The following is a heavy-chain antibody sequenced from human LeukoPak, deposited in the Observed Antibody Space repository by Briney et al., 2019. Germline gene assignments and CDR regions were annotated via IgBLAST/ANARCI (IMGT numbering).Heavy chain of an antibody. CDR3: ARVVGYDFWSGFNWFDP. CDR2: IRSDGSSK. V-gene: IGHV3-30*02. J-gene: IGHJ5*02. D-gene: IGHD3-3*01. Sequence: GGSLRLSCAASGFTFGSYGMHWVRQAPGKGLEWVTFIRSDGSSKYYADSVKGRFTISRDNSKNTLYLQMNSLRAEDTAVYYCARVVGYDFWSGFNWFDPWGQGTLVTVSS. CDR1: GFTFGSYG.